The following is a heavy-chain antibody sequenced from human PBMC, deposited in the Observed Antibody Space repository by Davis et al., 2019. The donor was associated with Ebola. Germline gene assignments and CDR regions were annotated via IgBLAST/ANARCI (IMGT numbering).Heavy chain of an antibody. Sequence: GESLNISCAASGFTFSRYPMHWVRQAPGKGLEWVALMSYDGSNKYYADSVKGRFTISRDNSKNTLYLQMNSLIAEDTAVYYCARDGPLFALGDYYYGMDVWGQGTTVTVSS. V-gene: IGHV3-30-3*01. CDR2: MSYDGSNK. D-gene: IGHD3-16*01. J-gene: IGHJ6*02. CDR3: ARDGPLFALGDYYYGMDV. CDR1: GFTFSRYP.